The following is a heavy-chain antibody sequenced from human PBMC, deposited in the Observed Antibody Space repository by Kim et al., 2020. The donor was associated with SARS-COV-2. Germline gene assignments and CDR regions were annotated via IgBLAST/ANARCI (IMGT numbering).Heavy chain of an antibody. CDR2: INPNSGGT. Sequence: ASVKVSCKASGYTFTGYYMHWVRQAPGQGLEWMGRINPNSGGTNYAQKFQGRVTMTRDTSISTAYMELSRLRSDDTAVYYCARDGFVGWGMDVWGQGTTVTVSS. J-gene: IGHJ6*02. CDR3: ARDGFVGWGMDV. D-gene: IGHD2-15*01. V-gene: IGHV1-2*06. CDR1: GYTFTGYY.